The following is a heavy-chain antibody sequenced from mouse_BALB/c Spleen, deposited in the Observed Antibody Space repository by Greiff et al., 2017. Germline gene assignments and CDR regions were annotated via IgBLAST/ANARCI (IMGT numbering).Heavy chain of an antibody. J-gene: IGHJ3*01. Sequence: EVQGVESGGGLVQPKGSLKLSCAASGFTFNTYAMNWVRQAPGKGLEWVARIRSKSNNYATYYADSVKDRFTISRDDSQSMLYLQMNNLKTEDTAMYYCVRFDGSFAYWGQGTLVTVSA. D-gene: IGHD2-3*01. CDR2: IRSKSNNYAT. CDR3: VRFDGSFAY. CDR1: GFTFNTYA. V-gene: IGHV10-1*02.